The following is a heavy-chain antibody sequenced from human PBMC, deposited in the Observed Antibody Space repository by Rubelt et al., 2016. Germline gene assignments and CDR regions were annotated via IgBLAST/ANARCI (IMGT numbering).Heavy chain of an antibody. CDR2: MRYNGNNK. Sequence: GFSFSSYGMHWVRQAPGKGLEGVAFMRYNGNNKYYVDSVKGRFPISRDNSKNTLYLQMNSLRAEDTAVYYCAKGGSLSYSGNYYFDYWGQGTLVTVSS. CDR1: GFSFSSYG. J-gene: IGHJ4*02. CDR3: AKGGSLSYSGNYYFDY. D-gene: IGHD1-26*01. V-gene: IGHV3-30*02.